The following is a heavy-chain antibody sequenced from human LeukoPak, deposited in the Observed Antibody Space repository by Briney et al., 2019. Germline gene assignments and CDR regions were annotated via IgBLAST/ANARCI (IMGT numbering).Heavy chain of an antibody. CDR3: ARDFDDCSSTSCYDY. CDR1: GYTFTGYY. D-gene: IGHD2-2*01. J-gene: IGHJ4*02. CDR2: INPNSGGT. Sequence: ASVKVSCKASGYTFTGYYMHWVRQAPGQGLEWMGWINPNSGGTKYAQKFQGRVTMTRDTPISTAYMELSRLRSDDTAVYYCARDFDDCSSTSCYDYWGQGTLVTVSS. V-gene: IGHV1-2*02.